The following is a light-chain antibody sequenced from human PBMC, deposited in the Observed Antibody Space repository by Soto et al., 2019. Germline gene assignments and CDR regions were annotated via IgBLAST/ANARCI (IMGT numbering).Light chain of an antibody. Sequence: QSALTQPPSASGSPGQSVTISCTGTSSDIGTYDYVSWYQQHPGKAPKLMIYGVSNRPSGVSNRFSGSKSGNTASLTISGLQADDEADYYCSSHTISSALQVFGTGTKVTVL. CDR2: GVS. V-gene: IGLV2-14*01. CDR3: SSHTISSALQV. J-gene: IGLJ1*01. CDR1: SSDIGTYDY.